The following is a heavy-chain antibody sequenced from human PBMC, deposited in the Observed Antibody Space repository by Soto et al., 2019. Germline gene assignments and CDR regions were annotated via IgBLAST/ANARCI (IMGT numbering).Heavy chain of an antibody. CDR2: ISYDGSNK. Sequence: GGSLRLSCAASGFTFSSYGMHWVRQAPGKGLEWVAVISYDGSNKYYADSVKGRFTISRDNSKNTLYLQMNSLRAEDTAVYYCAKGSASGVPYYFDYWGQGTLVTVSS. J-gene: IGHJ4*02. D-gene: IGHD6-13*01. CDR1: GFTFSSYG. CDR3: AKGSASGVPYYFDY. V-gene: IGHV3-30*18.